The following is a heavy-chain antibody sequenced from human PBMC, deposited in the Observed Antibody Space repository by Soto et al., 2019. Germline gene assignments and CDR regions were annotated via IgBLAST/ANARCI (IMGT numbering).Heavy chain of an antibody. V-gene: IGHV3-7*04. CDR3: VRSSGWTGDY. CDR2: IRQDGSEI. CDR1: GFVFSSYW. Sequence: HPGGSLRLSCETSGFVFSSYWMNWVRQAPGKGLEWVANIRQDGSEINYVDSVRGRFTISRDNAKNSLNLQMNSLRAEDTAVYHCVRSSGWTGDYWGQGILVTVSS. J-gene: IGHJ4*02. D-gene: IGHD3-10*01.